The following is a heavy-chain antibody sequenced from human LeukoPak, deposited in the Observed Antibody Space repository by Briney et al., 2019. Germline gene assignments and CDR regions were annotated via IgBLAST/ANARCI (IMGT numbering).Heavy chain of an antibody. CDR1: GFTFSSYC. V-gene: IGHV3-74*01. CDR3: ASRGRGYSYGPNNYYYYGMDV. J-gene: IGHJ6*02. D-gene: IGHD5-18*01. Sequence: GGSLRLSCAASGFTFSSYCMHWVRQAPGKGLVWVSRINSDGSSTSYADSVKGRFTISRDNAKNTLYLQMNSLRAEDTAVYYCASRGRGYSYGPNNYYYYGMDVWGQGTTVTVSS. CDR2: INSDGSST.